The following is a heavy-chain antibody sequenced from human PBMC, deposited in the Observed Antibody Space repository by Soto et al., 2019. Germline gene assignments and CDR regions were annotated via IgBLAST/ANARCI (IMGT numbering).Heavy chain of an antibody. CDR1: GFTFSSYA. V-gene: IGHV3-23*01. J-gene: IGHJ4*02. CDR3: ARRGPVPYFDY. Sequence: EVQLLESGGGLVQPGGSLRLSCAASGFTFSSYAMRWVRQAPGKGLEWVSAISGSGGSTYYADSVKGRVTISRDNSKHTLYLHMTSLRAEDTAVYYCARRGPVPYFDYWGQGTLVTVSS. D-gene: IGHD3-10*01. CDR2: ISGSGGST.